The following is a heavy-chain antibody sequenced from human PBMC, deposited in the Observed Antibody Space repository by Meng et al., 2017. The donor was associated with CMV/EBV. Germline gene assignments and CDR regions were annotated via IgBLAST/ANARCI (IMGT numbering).Heavy chain of an antibody. V-gene: IGHV4-59*01. D-gene: IGHD2-2*02. Sequence: SETLSLTCTVSGGSISSYYWSWIRQPPGKGLEWIGYIYYSGSTNYNPSLKSRVTISVDTSNNQFSLKLSSVTAADTAVYYCARLAAISYLSLGWFDPWGQGTLVTVSS. CDR3: ARLAAISYLSLGWFDP. CDR2: IYYSGST. CDR1: GGSISSYY. J-gene: IGHJ5*02.